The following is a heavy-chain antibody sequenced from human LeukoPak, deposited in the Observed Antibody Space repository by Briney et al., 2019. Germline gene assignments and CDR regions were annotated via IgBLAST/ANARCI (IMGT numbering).Heavy chain of an antibody. Sequence: GGSLRLSCAASGLTVSSYMSWVRQAPGKGLEWVSVIYSGGSIYYADSVEGRFTISRDKSENTLYLQMNSLRAEDTAVYYCARPPYGGVDYWGQGTLVTVSS. V-gene: IGHV3-66*04. D-gene: IGHD4-23*01. CDR3: ARPPYGGVDY. CDR1: GLTVSSY. J-gene: IGHJ4*02. CDR2: IYSGGSI.